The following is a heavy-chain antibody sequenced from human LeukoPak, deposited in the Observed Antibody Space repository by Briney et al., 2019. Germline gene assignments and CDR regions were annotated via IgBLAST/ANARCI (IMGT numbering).Heavy chain of an antibody. CDR1: GFTFSSYS. D-gene: IGHD2-15*01. V-gene: IGHV3-21*01. Sequence: GGSLRLSCAAPGFTFSSYSMNWVRRAPGKGLEWVSSISSSSSYIYYADSVKGRFTISRDNAKNSLYLQMNSLRAEDTAVYYCASIYCSGGSCYFDYWGQGTLVTVSS. CDR2: ISSSSSYI. CDR3: ASIYCSGGSCYFDY. J-gene: IGHJ4*02.